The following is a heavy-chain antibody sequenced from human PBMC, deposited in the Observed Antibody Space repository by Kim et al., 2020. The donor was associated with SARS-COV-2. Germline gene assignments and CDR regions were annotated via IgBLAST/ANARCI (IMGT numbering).Heavy chain of an antibody. Sequence: GGSLRLSCAASGFTFSSYVMYWVRQAPGKGLEWVAVIWYDGSNKYYADSVKGRFTISRDNSKNTLYLQMNSLRAEDTAVYYCARGPYSSSWSHFDYWGQGTLVTVSS. CDR1: GFTFSSYV. D-gene: IGHD6-13*01. CDR3: ARGPYSSSWSHFDY. CDR2: IWYDGSNK. J-gene: IGHJ4*02. V-gene: IGHV3-33*01.